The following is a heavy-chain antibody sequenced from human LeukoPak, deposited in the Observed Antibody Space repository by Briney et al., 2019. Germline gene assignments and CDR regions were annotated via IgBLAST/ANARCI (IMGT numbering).Heavy chain of an antibody. D-gene: IGHD3-16*01. CDR2: ISSSSSYI. CDR3: ARDPMSKLRFAPFDY. J-gene: IGHJ4*02. Sequence: PGGSLRLSYAASGFTFSSYSMNWVRQAPGKGLEWVSSISSSSSYIYYADSVKGRFTISRDNAKNSLYLQMNSLRAEDTAVYYCARDPMSKLRFAPFDYWGQGTLVTVSS. V-gene: IGHV3-21*01. CDR1: GFTFSSYS.